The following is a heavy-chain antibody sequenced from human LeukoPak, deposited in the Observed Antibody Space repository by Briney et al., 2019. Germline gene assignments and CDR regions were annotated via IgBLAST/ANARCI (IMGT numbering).Heavy chain of an antibody. CDR1: GGSISSYY. CDR3: AGAWIQLWSQVDY. CDR2: IYYSGST. Sequence: SATLSLTCTVSGGSISSYYWSWIRQPPRKGLEWIGYIYYSGSTNYNPSLKSRVTISVDTSKNQFSLKLSSVTAADTAVYYCAGAWIQLWSQVDYWGQGTLVTVSS. D-gene: IGHD5-18*01. J-gene: IGHJ4*02. V-gene: IGHV4-59*08.